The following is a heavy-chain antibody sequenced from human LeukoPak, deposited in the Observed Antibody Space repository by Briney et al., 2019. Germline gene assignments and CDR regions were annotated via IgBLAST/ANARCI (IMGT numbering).Heavy chain of an antibody. CDR2: IYYSGST. CDR1: GGSISSSSHY. V-gene: IGHV4-39*01. CDR3: ARHPYYDGNGSFDY. J-gene: IGHJ4*02. D-gene: IGHD3-22*01. Sequence: SETLSLTCTVSGGSISSSSHYWGWIRQPPGKGLEWIGSIYYSGSTYYNPSLKSRVTISVDTSKNQFSLKLSSVTAADTAVYYCARHPYYDGNGSFDYWGQGTLVTVSS.